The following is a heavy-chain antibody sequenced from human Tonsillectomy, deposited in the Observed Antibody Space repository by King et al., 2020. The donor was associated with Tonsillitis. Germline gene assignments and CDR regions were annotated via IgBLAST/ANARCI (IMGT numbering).Heavy chain of an antibody. V-gene: IGHV4-39*01. J-gene: IGHJ5*02. CDR1: GGSISGSSYY. CDR2: INYSGSS. D-gene: IGHD6-19*01. CDR3: ARQGWEGAMQWPSWFDP. Sequence: QLQESGPGLVKPSETLSLTCTVSGGSISGSSYYWGWIRQPPGKGLEWIGSINYSGSSYYNPSLMSRVTISVDTSKNQFSLKLSSVTAADTAVYYCARQGWEGAMQWPSWFDPWGQGTLVTVSS.